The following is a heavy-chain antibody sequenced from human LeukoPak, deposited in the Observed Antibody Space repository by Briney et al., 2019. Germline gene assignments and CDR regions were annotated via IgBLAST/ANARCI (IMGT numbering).Heavy chain of an antibody. J-gene: IGHJ4*02. CDR2: ISGSGGST. V-gene: IGHV3-23*01. Sequence: GGSLRLSCAASGFTFSSYAMSWVRQAPGKGLEWVSAISGSGGSTYYADSVKGRFTISRNNSKNTLYLQMNSLRAEDTAVYYCAKLYGSGSHEDYWGQGTLVTVSS. CDR3: AKLYGSGSHEDY. D-gene: IGHD3-10*01. CDR1: GFTFSSYA.